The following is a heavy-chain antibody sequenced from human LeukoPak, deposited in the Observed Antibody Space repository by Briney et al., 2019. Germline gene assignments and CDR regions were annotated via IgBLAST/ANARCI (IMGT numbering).Heavy chain of an antibody. J-gene: IGHJ3*02. D-gene: IGHD1-26*01. V-gene: IGHV3-66*01. CDR2: IYSGGTT. Sequence: GGPLRLSCVSSGFTVSSHHMSWVRQAPGKGLEWVSFIYSGGTTYSADSVRGRFTISRDNSKNTLYLQMNSLRAEDTAVYYCARGGSSGAFDIWGQGTRVTVSS. CDR3: ARGGSSGAFDI. CDR1: GFTVSSHH.